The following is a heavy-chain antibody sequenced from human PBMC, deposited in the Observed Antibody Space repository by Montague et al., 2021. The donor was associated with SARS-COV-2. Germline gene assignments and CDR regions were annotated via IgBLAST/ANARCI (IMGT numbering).Heavy chain of an antibody. CDR3: ATLTQSNGDF. D-gene: IGHD4/OR15-4a*01. Sequence: SETLSLTCAVYDGSFSDYSWTWIRQPPGKGLEWIGEINHRGSTNYNPSLKSRVTISVDTSKNQFSLKMTSVTAADTAIYYCATLTQSNGDFWGQGALVTVS. V-gene: IGHV4-34*01. J-gene: IGHJ4*02. CDR1: DGSFSDYS. CDR2: INHRGST.